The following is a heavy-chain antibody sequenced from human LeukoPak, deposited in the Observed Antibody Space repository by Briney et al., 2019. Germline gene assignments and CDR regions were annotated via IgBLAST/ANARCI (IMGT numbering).Heavy chain of an antibody. D-gene: IGHD1-26*01. CDR3: GTEGEQRYYYYYMDV. J-gene: IGHJ6*03. CDR2: ISGSGGST. CDR1: GFTFSSYV. V-gene: IGHV3-23*01. Sequence: GGSLRLSCAASGFTFSSYVMHWVRQAPGKGLEWVSAISGSGGSTYYADSVKGRFTISRDNSKNTLYLQMNSLRAEDTAVCYCGTEGEQRYYYYYMDVWGKGTTVTISS.